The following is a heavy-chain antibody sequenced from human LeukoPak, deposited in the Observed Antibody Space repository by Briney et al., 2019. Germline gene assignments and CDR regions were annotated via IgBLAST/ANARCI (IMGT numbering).Heavy chain of an antibody. J-gene: IGHJ6*03. CDR2: ISSSSSYI. Sequence: GGSLRLSCAASGFTFSSYSMNWVRQAPGKGLEWVSSISSSSSYIYYADSVKGRFTISRDNAKNSLYLQMNSLRAEDTAVYYCARGRTTVDYCYYYYMDVWGKGTTVTVSS. CDR1: GFTFSSYS. D-gene: IGHD4-11*01. CDR3: ARGRTTVDYCYYYYMDV. V-gene: IGHV3-21*01.